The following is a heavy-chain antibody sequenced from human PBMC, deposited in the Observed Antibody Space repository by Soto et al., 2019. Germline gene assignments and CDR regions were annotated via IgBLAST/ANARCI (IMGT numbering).Heavy chain of an antibody. CDR3: AKDAWTMVRGVIVGAFDI. V-gene: IGHV3-23*01. Sequence: GGSLRLSCAASGFTFSSYAMSWVRQAPGKGLEWVSAISGSGGSTYYADSVKGRFTISRDNSKNTLYLQMNSLRAEDTAVYYCAKDAWTMVRGVIVGAFDIWGQGTMVTVSS. CDR1: GFTFSSYA. D-gene: IGHD3-10*01. CDR2: ISGSGGST. J-gene: IGHJ3*02.